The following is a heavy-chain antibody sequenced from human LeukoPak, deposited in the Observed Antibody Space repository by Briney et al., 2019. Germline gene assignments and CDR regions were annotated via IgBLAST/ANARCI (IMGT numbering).Heavy chain of an antibody. CDR3: TRVNGDILTGYYRNWFDP. D-gene: IGHD3-9*01. CDR1: GFTFGDYA. Sequence: PGGSLRLSCTASGFTFGDYAMSWVRQAPGKGLEWVGFIRSKAYGGTTEYAASVKGRFTISRDDSKSIAYLQMNSLKTEDTAVYYCTRVNGDILTGYYRNWFDPWGQGTLVTVSS. V-gene: IGHV3-49*04. J-gene: IGHJ5*02. CDR2: IRSKAYGGTT.